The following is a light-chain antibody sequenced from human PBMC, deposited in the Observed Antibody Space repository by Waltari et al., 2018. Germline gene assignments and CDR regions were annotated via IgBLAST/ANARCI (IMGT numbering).Light chain of an antibody. Sequence: VLTQSPGTLSLSPGETATLSCRASQSISKYLVWYQQRPGQAPRLLIYAASTRATGVPDRFSGSGYGTDFTLTISRLEPEDFAVYYCQNHERLPAAFGQGTKVEIK. CDR1: QSISKY. V-gene: IGKV3-20*01. CDR2: AAS. J-gene: IGKJ1*01. CDR3: QNHERLPAA.